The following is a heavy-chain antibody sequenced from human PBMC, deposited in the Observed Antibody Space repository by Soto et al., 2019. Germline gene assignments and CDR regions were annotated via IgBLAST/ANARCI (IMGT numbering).Heavy chain of an antibody. CDR1: GFTFSSYW. V-gene: IGHV3-74*01. D-gene: IGHD6-6*01. CDR3: ARQSQLVPSFDY. Sequence: GGSLRLSCAASGFTFSSYWMHRVRQAPGKGLVWVSRINSDGSSTSYADSVKGRFTISRDNAKNTLYLQMNSLRAEDTAVYYCARQSQLVPSFDYWGQGTLVTVSS. J-gene: IGHJ4*02. CDR2: INSDGSST.